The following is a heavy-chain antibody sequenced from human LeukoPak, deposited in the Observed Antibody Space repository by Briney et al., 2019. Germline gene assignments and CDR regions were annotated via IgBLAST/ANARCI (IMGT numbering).Heavy chain of an antibody. V-gene: IGHV1-18*01. CDR2: ISAYNGNT. D-gene: IGHD3-16*02. Sequence: EASVKVSCKASGYTFTSYGISWVRQAPGQGLEWMGWISAYNGNTNYAQKLQGRVTMTTDTSTSTAYMELRSLRSDDTAVYYCASSYEDYVWGSYRFDYWGQGTLVTVSS. J-gene: IGHJ4*02. CDR1: GYTFTSYG. CDR3: ASSYEDYVWGSYRFDY.